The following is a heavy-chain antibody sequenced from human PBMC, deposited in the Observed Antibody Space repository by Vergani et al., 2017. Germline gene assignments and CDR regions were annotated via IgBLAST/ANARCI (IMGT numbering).Heavy chain of an antibody. CDR1: GYTLTELS. V-gene: IGHV1-24*01. Sequence: QVQLVQSGAEVKKPGASVKVPCKVSGYTLTELSMHWVRQAPGKGLEWMGGFDPEDGETIYAQKFKGRVTMTEDTSTDTAYMELSSLRSEDTAVYYCATLGIVATIRAFDIGGQGTMVTVSS. CDR2: FDPEDGET. J-gene: IGHJ3*02. CDR3: ATLGIVATIRAFDI. D-gene: IGHD5-12*01.